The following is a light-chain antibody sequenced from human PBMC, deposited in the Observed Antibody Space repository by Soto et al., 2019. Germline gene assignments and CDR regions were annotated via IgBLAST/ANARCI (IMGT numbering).Light chain of an antibody. J-gene: IGLJ3*02. V-gene: IGLV1-40*01. Sequence: QSVLTQPPSVSGAPGQRVTISCTGSSSNIGGGYGVHWYQQLPGTAPKLLIYGNSNRPSGVPDRFSGSKSGTSASLAITGLQAEDEADYYCQSYDSSLSGLWVFGGGTKVTVL. CDR3: QSYDSSLSGLWV. CDR2: GNS. CDR1: SSNIGGGYG.